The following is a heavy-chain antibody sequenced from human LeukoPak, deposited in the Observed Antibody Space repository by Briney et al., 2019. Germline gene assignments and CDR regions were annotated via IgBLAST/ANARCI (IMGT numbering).Heavy chain of an antibody. J-gene: IGHJ4*02. V-gene: IGHV3-30-3*01. CDR3: AREGWNDNYFDY. D-gene: IGHD1-1*01. Sequence: GGSLRLSCAASGFTFSSYAMHWVRQAPGKGLEWVAVISYDGSNKYYADSVKGRFTISRDNSKNTLYLQMNSLRAEDTAVYYCAREGWNDNYFDYWGQGTLVTVSS. CDR1: GFTFSSYA. CDR2: ISYDGSNK.